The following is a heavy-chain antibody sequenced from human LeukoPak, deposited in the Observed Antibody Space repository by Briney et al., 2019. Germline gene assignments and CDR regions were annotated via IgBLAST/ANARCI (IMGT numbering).Heavy chain of an antibody. D-gene: IGHD2-15*01. CDR3: ARGPQFCSGGSCFGYYFDY. Sequence: KSGGSLRLSCAASGFTFSRYSMNWVRHPPGKGLEWVSSISASGSHIYYADSVKGRFSISRDSARNSVHVQMSSLRAEDTAVYYCARGPQFCSGGSCFGYYFDYWGQGALVTVSS. CDR1: GFTFSRYS. J-gene: IGHJ4*02. CDR2: ISASGSHI. V-gene: IGHV3-21*01.